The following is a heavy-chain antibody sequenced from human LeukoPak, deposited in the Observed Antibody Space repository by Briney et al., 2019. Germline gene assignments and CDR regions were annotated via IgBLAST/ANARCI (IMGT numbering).Heavy chain of an antibody. CDR1: GYTFTGYY. CDR3: ARGGSYYVPYWGFDY. CDR2: INPNSGGT. D-gene: IGHD3-10*02. J-gene: IGHJ4*02. V-gene: IGHV1-2*02. Sequence: ASVKVSCKASGYTFTGYYMHWVRQAPGQGLEWMGWINPNSGGTNYAQKFQGRVTMTRDTSISTAYMELSRLRSDDTAVYYCARGGSYYVPYWGFDYWGQGTLVTVSS.